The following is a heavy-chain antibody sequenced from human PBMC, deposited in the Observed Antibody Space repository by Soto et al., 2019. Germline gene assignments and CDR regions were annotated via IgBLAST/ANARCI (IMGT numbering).Heavy chain of an antibody. J-gene: IGHJ4*02. CDR2: ISYDGSNK. CDR3: ANGGSSPARY. D-gene: IGHD6-13*01. Sequence: GGSLRLSCAASGFTFSSYGMHWVRQAPGKGLEWVAVISYDGSNKYYADSVKGRFTISRDNSKNTLYLQMNSLRAEDTAVYYCANGGSSPARYWGQGTLVTVYS. CDR1: GFTFSSYG. V-gene: IGHV3-30*18.